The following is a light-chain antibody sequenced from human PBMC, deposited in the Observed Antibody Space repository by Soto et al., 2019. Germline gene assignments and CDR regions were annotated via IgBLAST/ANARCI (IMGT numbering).Light chain of an antibody. CDR3: SSYTSSSTRV. V-gene: IGLV2-14*03. CDR1: SSDVGAYDY. Sequence: QSARTQPASVSGAAGQSISISCTGTSSDVGAYDYVSWYQQHPDKAPKLMIYEVSNRPSGVSNRFSGSKSVNTATLTISGLQADDEADYYCSSYTSSSTRVFGTGTKVTVL. CDR2: EVS. J-gene: IGLJ1*01.